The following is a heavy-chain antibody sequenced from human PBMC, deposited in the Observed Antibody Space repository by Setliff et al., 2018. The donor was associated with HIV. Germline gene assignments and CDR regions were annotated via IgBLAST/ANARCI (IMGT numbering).Heavy chain of an antibody. Sequence: SETLSLTCSVSGDSIGTYYWNWIRQPPGKGLEWIGYITYSGSAYYNPSLKSRVTISIDTSNNQISLRLSSVTAADTALYYCARTLYSSFSSFDYWGQGTLVTVSS. V-gene: IGHV4-59*08. CDR1: GDSIGTYY. J-gene: IGHJ4*02. CDR3: ARTLYSSFSSFDY. D-gene: IGHD6-19*01. CDR2: ITYSGSA.